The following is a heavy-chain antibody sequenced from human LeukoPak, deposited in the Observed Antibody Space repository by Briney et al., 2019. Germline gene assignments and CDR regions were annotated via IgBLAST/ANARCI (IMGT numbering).Heavy chain of an antibody. CDR1: GGSISSGGYY. Sequence: SQTLSLTCTVSGGSISSGGYYWSWIRQHPGKGLEWIGYIYYSGSTCYNPSLKSRVTISVDTSKNQFSLKLSSVTAADTAVYYCARAGPLLSWFDPWGQGTLVTVSS. V-gene: IGHV4-31*03. CDR3: ARAGPLLSWFDP. D-gene: IGHD2-21*02. J-gene: IGHJ5*02. CDR2: IYYSGST.